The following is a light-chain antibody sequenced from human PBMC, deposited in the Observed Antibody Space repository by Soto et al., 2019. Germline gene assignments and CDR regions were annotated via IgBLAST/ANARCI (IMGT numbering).Light chain of an antibody. CDR2: AVN. CDR1: SSDVGGYNY. CDR3: SSYAGTSYIV. Sequence: QPVLTQPPSASGSLGQSVTISCTGTSSDVGGYNYVSWYQQLPGKAPKLIIYAVNKWPSGVPDRFSGSKSGNTASLTVSGLQAEDEADYYCSSYAGTSYIVFGSGTKLTVL. V-gene: IGLV2-8*01. J-gene: IGLJ1*01.